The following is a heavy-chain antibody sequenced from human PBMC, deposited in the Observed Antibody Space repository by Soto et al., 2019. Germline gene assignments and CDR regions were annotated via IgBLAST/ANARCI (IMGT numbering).Heavy chain of an antibody. CDR3: ASFRNVGWSGAFDI. V-gene: IGHV1-3*01. Sequence: QVQLVQPGAEVKKPGASVKVSCKASGYTFTSYAMHWVRQAPGQRLEWMGWINAGNGNTKYSQKFQGRVTITRDTFASTGYKELNRLRSGDTGVYFCASFRNVGWSGAFDIWGQGKMGPVSS. CDR1: GYTFTSYA. J-gene: IGHJ3*02. D-gene: IGHD3-3*01. CDR2: INAGNGNT.